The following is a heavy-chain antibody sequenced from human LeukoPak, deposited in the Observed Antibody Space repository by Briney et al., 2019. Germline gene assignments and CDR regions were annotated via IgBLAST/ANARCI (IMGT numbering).Heavy chain of an antibody. J-gene: IGHJ4*02. CDR1: GFTFSSYG. D-gene: IGHD3-22*01. Sequence: GRSLRLSCAASGFTFSSYGMHWVRQAPGKGLEWVAVIWYDGSNKYYADSVKGRFTISRDNSKNTLYLQMNSLRAEDTAMYYCARDRHYHDSSGYYFVYWGQGTLVTVSS. V-gene: IGHV3-33*01. CDR2: IWYDGSNK. CDR3: ARDRHYHDSSGYYFVY.